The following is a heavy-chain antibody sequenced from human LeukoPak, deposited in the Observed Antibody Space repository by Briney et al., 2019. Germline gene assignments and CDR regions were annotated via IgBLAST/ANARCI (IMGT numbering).Heavy chain of an antibody. V-gene: IGHV1-18*01. D-gene: IGHD2-2*01. J-gene: IGHJ4*02. Sequence: ASVKVSCKASGFVFTGYGFTWVRQAPGQGLEWMAWSSGTGYNMEYAQKFQGRVTMTTDTSTSTAYLGLRSLRSDDTAVYYCARSRCSDSTSCYYFFFFDSWGQGSLVTVSS. CDR3: ARSRCSDSTSCYYFFFFDS. CDR2: SSGTGYNM. CDR1: GFVFTGYG.